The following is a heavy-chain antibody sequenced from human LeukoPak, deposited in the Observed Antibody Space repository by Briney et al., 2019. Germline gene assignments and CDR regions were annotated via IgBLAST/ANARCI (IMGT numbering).Heavy chain of an antibody. CDR2: IYHSGSI. D-gene: IGHD2-2*01. Sequence: SETLSLTCAVSGGSISSGGYSWSWIRQPPGKGLEWIGYIYHSGSIYYNPSLKSRVTISVDRSKNQFSLKLSSVTAADTAVYYCARDTIGYCNSTSCQDAFDIWGQGTMVTVSS. CDR1: GGSISSGGYS. CDR3: ARDTIGYCNSTSCQDAFDI. J-gene: IGHJ3*02. V-gene: IGHV4-30-2*01.